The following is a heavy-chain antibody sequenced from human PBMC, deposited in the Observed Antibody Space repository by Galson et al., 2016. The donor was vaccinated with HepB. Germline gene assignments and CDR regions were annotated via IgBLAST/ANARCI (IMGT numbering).Heavy chain of an antibody. CDR3: ARTYYCDTSGYYRVFDI. D-gene: IGHD3-22*01. V-gene: IGHV1-18*01. CDR1: GYTFTTYS. Sequence: SVKVSCKASGYTFTTYSISWVRQAPGQGLEWMGWISTYNGNTNYAQKLQGRVTMTTDTSTSTAYMELRSLTSDDTAVYYCARTYYCDTSGYYRVFDIWGQGTMVTVSS. CDR2: ISTYNGNT. J-gene: IGHJ3*02.